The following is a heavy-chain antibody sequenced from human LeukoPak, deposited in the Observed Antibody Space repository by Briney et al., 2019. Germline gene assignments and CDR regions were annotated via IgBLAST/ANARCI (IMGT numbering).Heavy chain of an antibody. Sequence: SVKVSCKASGGTFSSYAISWVRQAPGQGLEWMGRIIPILGKANYAQKFQGRVTITADKSTSTAYMGLSSLRSEDTAVYYCAGGYCSSTSCHNTDDYWGQGTLVTVSS. D-gene: IGHD2-2*01. V-gene: IGHV1-69*04. CDR2: IIPILGKA. CDR1: GGTFSSYA. J-gene: IGHJ4*02. CDR3: AGGYCSSTSCHNTDDY.